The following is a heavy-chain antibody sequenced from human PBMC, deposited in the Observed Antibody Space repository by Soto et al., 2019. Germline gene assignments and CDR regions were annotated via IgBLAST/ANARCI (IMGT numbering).Heavy chain of an antibody. CDR1: GFTFSSYA. J-gene: IGHJ4*02. V-gene: IGHV3-23*01. CDR3: ANSRVGYLADY. D-gene: IGHD1-26*01. Sequence: GGSLRLSCAASGFTFSSYAMSWVRQAPGKGLEWVSAISGSGGSTYYADSVKGRFTISRDNSKNTLYLQMNSVRAEDTAVYYCANSRVGYLADYWGQGTLVTVSS. CDR2: ISGSGGST.